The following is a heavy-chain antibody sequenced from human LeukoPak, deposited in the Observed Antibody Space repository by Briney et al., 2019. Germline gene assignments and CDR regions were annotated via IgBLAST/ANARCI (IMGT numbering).Heavy chain of an antibody. CDR2: INHIGST. Sequence: PSETLSLTCAVYGGSFSGYYWSWIRQPPGKGLEWIGEINHIGSTNYNPSLKSRVTISVDTSKNQFSLKLSSVTAADTAVYYCAREDSSVSDDAFDIWGQGTMVTVSS. D-gene: IGHD3-22*01. V-gene: IGHV4-34*01. CDR1: GGSFSGYY. CDR3: AREDSSVSDDAFDI. J-gene: IGHJ3*02.